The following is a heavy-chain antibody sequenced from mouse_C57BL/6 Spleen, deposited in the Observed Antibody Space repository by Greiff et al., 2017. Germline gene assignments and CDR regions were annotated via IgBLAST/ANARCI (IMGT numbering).Heavy chain of an antibody. J-gene: IGHJ4*01. CDR1: GYTFTSYW. Sequence: QVQLQQPGAELVKPGASVKVSCKASGYTFTSYWMHWVKQRPGQGLEWIGRIHPSDSDTNYNQKFKGKATLTVDKSYSTAYMQLGIVASEDAAVYYCAMGDARDYGGQGTSVTVSS. CDR3: AMGDARDY. CDR2: IHPSDSDT. V-gene: IGHV1-74*01.